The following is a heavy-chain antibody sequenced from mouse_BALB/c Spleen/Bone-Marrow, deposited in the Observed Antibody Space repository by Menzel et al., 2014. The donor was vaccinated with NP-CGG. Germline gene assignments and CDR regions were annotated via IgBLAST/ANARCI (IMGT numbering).Heavy chain of an antibody. CDR1: GYTFTDYT. D-gene: IGHD1-1*02. J-gene: IGHJ2*01. V-gene: IGHV1-18*01. CDR3: ARGLWYY. Sequence: EVQLQQSGPELVMPGASVKISCKTSGYTFTDYTIHWAKQSHGKSLEWIGRINPNNGGTNYNQKFKDKATLTLDKSSSTAYMELRSLTSEDSAVYYCARGLWYYWGQGTTLTVSS. CDR2: INPNNGGT.